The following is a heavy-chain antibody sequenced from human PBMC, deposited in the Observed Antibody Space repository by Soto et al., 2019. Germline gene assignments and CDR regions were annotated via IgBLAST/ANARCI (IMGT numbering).Heavy chain of an antibody. Sequence: QVQLQQWGAGLLKPSETLSLTCAVYGGSFSGYYWNWIRQPPGKGLEWIGEINHSGSTNYNPSITSRITLSVDTSKNQFSLKLISVTAADTAVYYCARGWGRIFDYWGQGTLVTVSS. J-gene: IGHJ4*02. CDR1: GGSFSGYY. CDR3: ARGWGRIFDY. CDR2: INHSGST. V-gene: IGHV4-34*01. D-gene: IGHD7-27*01.